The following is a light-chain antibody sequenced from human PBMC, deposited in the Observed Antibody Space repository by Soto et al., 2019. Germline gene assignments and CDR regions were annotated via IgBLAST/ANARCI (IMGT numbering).Light chain of an antibody. CDR2: AAS. J-gene: IGKJ1*01. Sequence: DIHMTLDPSSLSASVEYRVTITCRASQSISNYLNWYQQKPGKAPKVLIYAASSLQSGVPSRFSGSGSGTDFTPTISSLQREDFAIYFCQQSYSSSWTFGQGTKVDIK. V-gene: IGKV1-39*01. CDR1: QSISNY. CDR3: QQSYSSSWT.